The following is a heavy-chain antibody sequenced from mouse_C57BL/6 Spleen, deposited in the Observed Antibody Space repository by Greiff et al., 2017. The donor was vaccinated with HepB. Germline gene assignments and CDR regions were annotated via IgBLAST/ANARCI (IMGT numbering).Heavy chain of an antibody. CDR1: GYTFTSYW. J-gene: IGHJ2*01. D-gene: IGHD1-1*01. CDR2: IDPSDSET. Sequence: VQLQQPGAELVRPGSSVKLSCKASGYTFTSYWMHWVKQRPIQGLEWIGNIDPSDSETHYNQKFKDKATLTVDKSSSTAYMQLSSLTSEDSAVYYCARLTTTVVANYFDYWGQGTTLTVSS. CDR3: ARLTTTVVANYFDY. V-gene: IGHV1-52*01.